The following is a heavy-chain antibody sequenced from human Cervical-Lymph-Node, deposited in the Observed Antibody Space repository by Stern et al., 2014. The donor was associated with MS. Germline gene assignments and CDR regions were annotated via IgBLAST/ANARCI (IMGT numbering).Heavy chain of an antibody. D-gene: IGHD3-10*01. Sequence: EMQLVESGGGLVQPGGSLRLSCVASGFTFRNYWMHWVRHGPGKGLVWVARINRDGTTITHADTVKGRFTISRDNAKNTLYLQMNSLRVEDTAVYYCTKDTYGPEDYWGQGTSVTVSS. CDR2: INRDGTTI. CDR3: TKDTYGPEDY. CDR1: GFTFRNYW. J-gene: IGHJ4*02. V-gene: IGHV3-74*02.